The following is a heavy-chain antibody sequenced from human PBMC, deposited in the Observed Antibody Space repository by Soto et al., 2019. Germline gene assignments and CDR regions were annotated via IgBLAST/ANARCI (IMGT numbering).Heavy chain of an antibody. CDR3: ARIIVGATNWYFDL. D-gene: IGHD1-26*01. CDR1: GFTFSAYY. CDR2: ISSSSSYR. J-gene: IGHJ2*01. Sequence: QVQLVESGGGLVKPGGSLRLSCAVSGFTFSAYYMSWIRQAPGKGLEWVSYISSSSSYRNYADSLKGRFTISRDNAENSLYLQMNSLRAEDTAVYYCARIIVGATNWYFDLWGRGTLVTVSS. V-gene: IGHV3-11*05.